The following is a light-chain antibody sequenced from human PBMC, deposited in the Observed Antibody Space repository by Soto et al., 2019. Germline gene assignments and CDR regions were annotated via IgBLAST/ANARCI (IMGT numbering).Light chain of an antibody. CDR3: QQYNNSPEYT. J-gene: IGKJ2*01. Sequence: EIVLTQSPGTLSLSPGERATLSCRASQSVSSRYLAWYQQKPGQAPRLLIYGASNRATGIPDRFSGSGSGTDFTLTISRLEPEDFEVYFCQQYNNSPEYTFGQGTKLEIK. CDR2: GAS. CDR1: QSVSSRY. V-gene: IGKV3-20*01.